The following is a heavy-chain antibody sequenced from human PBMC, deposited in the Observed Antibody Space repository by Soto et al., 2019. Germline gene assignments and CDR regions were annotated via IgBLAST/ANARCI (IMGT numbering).Heavy chain of an antibody. CDR1: AIEFSNYA. D-gene: IGHD6-19*01. CDR3: AKDGNWLDVYFDV. V-gene: IGHV3-23*01. CDR2: RSASGRSR. Sequence: PGGSLRLPCVASAIEFSNYAMSWIPQAPGKGMEWGSIRSASGRSRYPADSVKGRFTISRDNSKSTLYLHMTNLRAEDTAVYYCAKDGNWLDVYFDVWGQGTPVTVSS. J-gene: IGHJ4*02.